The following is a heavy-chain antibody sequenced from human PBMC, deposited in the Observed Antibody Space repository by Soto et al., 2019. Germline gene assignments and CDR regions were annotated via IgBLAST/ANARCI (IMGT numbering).Heavy chain of an antibody. V-gene: IGHV1-3*01. D-gene: IGHD6-19*01. CDR1: GYTFTSYA. J-gene: IGHJ6*02. Sequence: ASVKVSCKASGYTFTSYAMHWVRQAPGQRLDWMGWINAGNGNTKYSQKFQGRVTITRDTSASTAYMELSSLRSEDTAVYYCARDLEAVAGTGEYYYGMDVWGQGTTVTVSS. CDR2: INAGNGNT. CDR3: ARDLEAVAGTGEYYYGMDV.